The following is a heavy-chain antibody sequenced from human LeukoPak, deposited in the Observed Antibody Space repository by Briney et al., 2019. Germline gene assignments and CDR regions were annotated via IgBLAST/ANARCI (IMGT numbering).Heavy chain of an antibody. Sequence: GGSLRLSCAASGFTISTYDIHWVRQAAGKGLEWVSAIVKAGDTYHSDSVKGRFTISRESAKNSLYLHMNSLTAGDTAVYYCARGVRGYNYGLDLDCWGQGTLVTVSS. CDR3: ARGVRGYNYGLDLDC. D-gene: IGHD5-18*01. V-gene: IGHV3-13*01. CDR2: IVKAGDT. CDR1: GFTISTYD. J-gene: IGHJ4*02.